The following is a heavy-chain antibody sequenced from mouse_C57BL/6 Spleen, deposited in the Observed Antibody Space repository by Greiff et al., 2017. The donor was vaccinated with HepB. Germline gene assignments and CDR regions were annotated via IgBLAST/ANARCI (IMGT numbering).Heavy chain of an antibody. J-gene: IGHJ2*01. D-gene: IGHD2-4*01. CDR1: GYTFTSYW. V-gene: IGHV1-55*01. CDR3: GRKGGYYDYDVLDY. Sequence: QVQLQQPGAELVKPGASVKMSCKASGYTFTSYWITWVKQRPGQGLEWIGDIYPGSGSTNYNEKFKSTATLTVDTSSSTAYMQLSSLTSADSAVDDGGRKGGYYDYDVLDYWGQGTTLTVSS. CDR2: IYPGSGST.